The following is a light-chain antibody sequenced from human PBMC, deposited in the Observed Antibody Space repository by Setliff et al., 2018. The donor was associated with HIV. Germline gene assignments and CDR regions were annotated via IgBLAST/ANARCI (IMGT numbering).Light chain of an antibody. Sequence: QSALTQPASVSGSPGQSITISCTGTSSDVGGYKYVYWHQQHPGKAPKLMIYEVSNRPSGISNRFSGSKSGNTASLTISGLQAEDEADYYCSSYTSRNTLGFGTGTKV. CDR3: SSYTSRNTLG. CDR1: SSDVGGYKY. V-gene: IGLV2-14*01. J-gene: IGLJ1*01. CDR2: EVS.